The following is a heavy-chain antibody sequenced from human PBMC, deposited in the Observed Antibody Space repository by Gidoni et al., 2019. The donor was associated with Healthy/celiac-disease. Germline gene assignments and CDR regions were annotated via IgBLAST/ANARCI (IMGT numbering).Heavy chain of an antibody. CDR3: ARRRYSSGWYLDYFDY. J-gene: IGHJ4*02. CDR1: GFTFRRYW. D-gene: IGHD6-19*01. V-gene: IGHV3-7*01. CDR2: IKQDGSEK. Sequence: EVQLVESGGGLVQPGGSLRLSWAASGFTFRRYWVSWVRQAPGKGLDWVANIKQDGSEKYYVDSVKGRFTISRDNAKNSLYLQMNSLRAEDTAVYYCARRRYSSGWYLDYFDYWGQGTLVTVSS.